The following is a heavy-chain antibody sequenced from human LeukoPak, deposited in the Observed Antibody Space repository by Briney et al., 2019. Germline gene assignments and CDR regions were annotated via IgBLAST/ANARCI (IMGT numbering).Heavy chain of an antibody. CDR2: ISGSGGST. CDR1: GXXFXSYX. Sequence: GGXXRXSCAXXGXXFXSYXMXXVRQAPGXGLEWVSAISGSGGSTYYADSVKGRFTISRDNSKNTLYLQMNSLRAEDTAVYYCAKDWEYSSSSVYFDYWGQGTLVTVSS. J-gene: IGHJ4*02. CDR3: AKDWEYSSSSVYFDY. D-gene: IGHD6-6*01. V-gene: IGHV3-23*01.